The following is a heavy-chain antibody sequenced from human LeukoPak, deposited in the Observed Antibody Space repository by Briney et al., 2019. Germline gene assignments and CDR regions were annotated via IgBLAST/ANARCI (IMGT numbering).Heavy chain of an antibody. V-gene: IGHV3-7*01. J-gene: IGHJ4*02. Sequence: GGSLRLSCAASGFTFSSYWMSWVRQAPGKGLEWVANIKQDGSEKYYVDSVKGRFTISRDNAKNSLYLQMNSLRAEDTAVYYCAGGSGSRTYYFDYWGQGTLVTVSS. CDR2: IKQDGSEK. CDR3: AGGSGSRTYYFDY. D-gene: IGHD3-10*01. CDR1: GFTFSSYW.